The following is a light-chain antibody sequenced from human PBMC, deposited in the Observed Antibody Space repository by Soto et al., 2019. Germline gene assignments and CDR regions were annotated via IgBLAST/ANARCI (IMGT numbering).Light chain of an antibody. V-gene: IGLV3-21*04. CDR1: NIGSKS. CDR2: YDS. J-gene: IGLJ2*01. Sequence: SYELTQPPSVSVAPGKTARITCGGNNIGSKSVHWYQQKPGQATVLVIYYDSDRPSGIPERFAGSNSGNTATLTISRVEAGDEADYYCQVWDSSSDHLVVFGGGTKVTVL. CDR3: QVWDSSSDHLVV.